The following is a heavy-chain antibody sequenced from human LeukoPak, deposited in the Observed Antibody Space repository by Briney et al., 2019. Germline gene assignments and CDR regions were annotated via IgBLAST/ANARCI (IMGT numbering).Heavy chain of an antibody. D-gene: IGHD2-21*01. J-gene: IGHJ6*03. V-gene: IGHV4-59*12. Sequence: PSETLSLTCTVSGGSISSYYWSWIRQPPGKGLEWIGYIYYSGSTNYNPSLKSRVTISVDTSKNQFSLKLSSVTAADTAVYYCARGKTYIIVDYYYMDVWGKGTTVTVSS. CDR1: GGSISSYY. CDR2: IYYSGST. CDR3: ARGKTYIIVDYYYMDV.